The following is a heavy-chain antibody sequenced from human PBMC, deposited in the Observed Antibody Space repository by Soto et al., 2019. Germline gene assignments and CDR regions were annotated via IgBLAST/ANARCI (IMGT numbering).Heavy chain of an antibody. J-gene: IGHJ4*02. CDR3: ARDTTPSRFGIVGTTTYFDC. V-gene: IGHV1-2*02. D-gene: IGHD1-26*01. Sequence: QVQLVQSGAEVKKPGASVKVSCKASGYTFTGYYMHWVRQAPGRGLEWMGWINPNSGGTNYAQKFQGRVTMTRDTSISTAYMELSRLRSDDTAVYYCARDTTPSRFGIVGTTTYFDCWGQGTLVTVSS. CDR2: INPNSGGT. CDR1: GYTFTGYY.